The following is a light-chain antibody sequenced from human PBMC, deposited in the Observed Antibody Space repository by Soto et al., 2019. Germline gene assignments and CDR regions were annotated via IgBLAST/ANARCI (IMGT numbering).Light chain of an antibody. CDR3: QQYMSSVT. J-gene: IGKJ1*01. Sequence: EIVLTQSPGSLSLSPGERATVSCRASQGVDSTFFAWYQKKPGQAPRLLMYGVSKRATGIPDRFSGSGSGTDFTLTISRLEPEDFAVYYCQQYMSSVTFGQGTRVEIK. CDR2: GVS. V-gene: IGKV3-20*01. CDR1: QGVDSTF.